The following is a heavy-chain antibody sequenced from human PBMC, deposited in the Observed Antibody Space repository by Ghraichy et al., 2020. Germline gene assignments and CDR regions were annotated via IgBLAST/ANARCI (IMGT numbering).Heavy chain of an antibody. V-gene: IGHV3-21*01. CDR2: ISRRSSPT. CDR3: VRQVGDDSSTWFYP. Sequence: GGSLRLSCTASGFTFSGYSMIWVRQAPGKGLEWVSSISRRSSPTYYADSVQGRFTISRDNAKNSLYLQMNSLRAEDTALYYCVRQVGDDSSTWFYPWGQGTLVTVSS. CDR1: GFTFSGYS. D-gene: IGHD5-18*01. J-gene: IGHJ5*02.